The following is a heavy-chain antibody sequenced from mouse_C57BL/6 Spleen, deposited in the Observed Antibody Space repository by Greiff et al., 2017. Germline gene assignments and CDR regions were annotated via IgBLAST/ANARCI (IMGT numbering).Heavy chain of an antibody. D-gene: IGHD1-1*01. J-gene: IGHJ1*03. CDR1: GYAFTNYL. CDR2: INPGSGGT. Sequence: QVQLQQSGAELVRPGTSVKVSCKASGYAFTNYLIEWVKQRPGQGLEWIGVINPGSGGTNYNEKFKGKATLTADKSSSTAYMQLSSLTSEDSAVYFCARWGGSSDGGYFDVWGTGTTVTVSS. CDR3: ARWGGSSDGGYFDV. V-gene: IGHV1-54*01.